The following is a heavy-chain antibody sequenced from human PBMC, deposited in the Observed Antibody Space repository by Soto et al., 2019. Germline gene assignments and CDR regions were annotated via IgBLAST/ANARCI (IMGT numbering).Heavy chain of an antibody. CDR3: AKVATGYYGSGSYYGPFDY. CDR1: GFTFSSYA. CDR2: ISGSGGST. V-gene: IGHV3-23*01. J-gene: IGHJ4*02. Sequence: GGSLRLSCAASGFTFSSYAMSWVRQAPGKGLEWVSAISGSGGSTYYADSVKGRFTISRDNSKNTLYLQMNSLRAEDTAAYYCAKVATGYYGSGSYYGPFDYWGQGTLVTVSS. D-gene: IGHD3-10*01.